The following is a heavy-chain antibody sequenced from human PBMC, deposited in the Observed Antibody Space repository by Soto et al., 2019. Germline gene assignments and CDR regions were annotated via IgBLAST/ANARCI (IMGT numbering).Heavy chain of an antibody. V-gene: IGHV1-69*01. Sequence: VQLLESGGGLVQPGGSLRLSCVVSGFTFSSHSMSWVRQAPGQGLEWMGGIIPIFGTANYAQKFQGRVTITADESTSTAYMELSSLRSEDTAVYYCAREESIDGMDVWGQGTTVTVSS. CDR3: AREESIDGMDV. CDR2: IIPIFGTA. J-gene: IGHJ6*02. CDR1: GFTFSSHS. D-gene: IGHD3-16*02.